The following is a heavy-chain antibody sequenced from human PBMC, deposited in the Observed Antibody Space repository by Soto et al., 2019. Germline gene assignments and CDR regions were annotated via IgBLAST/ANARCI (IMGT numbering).Heavy chain of an antibody. J-gene: IGHJ6*02. D-gene: IGHD2-2*02. V-gene: IGHV6-1*01. Sequence: SQTLSLTCAISGDSASSNSAAWNWIRQSPSRGLEWLGRTYYRSKWHNDYAVSVKSRITINPDTSKNQFSLQLNSVTPEDTAVYYCARLEDIVVVPAAITYGMDVWGQGTTVTVSS. CDR1: GDSASSNSAA. CDR3: ARLEDIVVVPAAITYGMDV. CDR2: TYYRSKWHN.